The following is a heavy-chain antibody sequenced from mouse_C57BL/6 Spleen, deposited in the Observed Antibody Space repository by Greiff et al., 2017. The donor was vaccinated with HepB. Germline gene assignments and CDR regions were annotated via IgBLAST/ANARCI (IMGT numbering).Heavy chain of an antibody. CDR2: IDPSDSYT. V-gene: IGHV1-69*01. Sequence: QVQLQQPGAELVMPGASVKLSCKASGYTFTSYWMHWVKQRPGQGLEWIGEIDPSDSYTNYNQKFKGKSTLPVDKSASTAYMQLSSLTSEDSAVYYCARPLYGSSGYFDVWGTGTTVTVSS. J-gene: IGHJ1*03. D-gene: IGHD1-1*01. CDR1: GYTFTSYW. CDR3: ARPLYGSSGYFDV.